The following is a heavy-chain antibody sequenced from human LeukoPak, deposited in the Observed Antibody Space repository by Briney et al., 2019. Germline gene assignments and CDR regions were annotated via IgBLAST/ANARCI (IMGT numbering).Heavy chain of an antibody. V-gene: IGHV1-2*02. J-gene: IGHJ6*03. CDR2: INPNSGGT. Sequence: ASVKVSCKASGYTFTGYYMHWVRQAPGQGLEWMGWINPNSGGTNYEQKYQGRVTMTRERSISTAYMELSRLRSDETAVYYCARNRLEVVVPAAINSKIYYYYMDVWGKGTTVTISS. D-gene: IGHD2-2*01. CDR3: ARNRLEVVVPAAINSKIYYYYMDV. CDR1: GYTFTGYY.